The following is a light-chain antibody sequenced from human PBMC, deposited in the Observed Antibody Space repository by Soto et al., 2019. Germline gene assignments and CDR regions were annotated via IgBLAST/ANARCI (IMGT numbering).Light chain of an antibody. V-gene: IGLV2-14*01. J-gene: IGLJ1*01. Sequence: QSALTQPASVSGSPGQSITISCTGTSGDIGSYNRVSWYQQHPGKAPKLIIYEVTDRPSGVSNRFSGSKSGNTASLTISGLQAEDEAEYYCSSYTNINTRACVFGTGTKGHRP. CDR2: EVT. CDR3: SSYTNINTRACV. CDR1: SGDIGSYNR.